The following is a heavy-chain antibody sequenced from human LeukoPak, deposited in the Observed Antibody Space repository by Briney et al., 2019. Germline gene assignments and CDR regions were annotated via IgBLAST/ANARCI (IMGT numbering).Heavy chain of an antibody. CDR2: IYYSGST. D-gene: IGHD1-7*01. CDR3: ARGEHNWNYGGNWFDP. V-gene: IGHV4-59*01. J-gene: IGHJ5*02. Sequence: PSETLSLTCTVSGGSISSYYWSWTRQPPGKGLEWFGYIYYSGSTNYNPSLKSRVTISVDTSKNQFSLKLSSVTAADTAVYYCARGEHNWNYGGNWFDPWGQGTLVTVSS. CDR1: GGSISSYY.